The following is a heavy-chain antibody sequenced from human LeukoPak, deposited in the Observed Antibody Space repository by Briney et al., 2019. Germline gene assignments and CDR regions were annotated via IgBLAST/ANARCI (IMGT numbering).Heavy chain of an antibody. J-gene: IGHJ6*02. V-gene: IGHV5-51*01. CDR1: GYSFTSYW. Sequence: GESLKISCKGSGYSFTSYWIGWVRQMPGKGLEWMGIIYPGDSDTRYSPSFQGQVTISADKSISTAYLQWSSLKASDTAMYYCARGGSYFSYYYYGMDVWGQGTTVTVSS. D-gene: IGHD1-26*01. CDR2: IYPGDSDT. CDR3: ARGGSYFSYYYYGMDV.